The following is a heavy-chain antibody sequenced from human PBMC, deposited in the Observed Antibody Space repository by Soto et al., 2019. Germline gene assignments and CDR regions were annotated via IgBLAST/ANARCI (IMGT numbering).Heavy chain of an antibody. J-gene: IGHJ3*02. V-gene: IGHV4-31*03. D-gene: IGHD5-12*01. CDR3: ARSSGYDSNDAFDI. Sequence: SETLSLTCTVSGGSISSGGYYWSWIRQHPGKGLEWIGYIYYSGSTYYNPSLKSRVTISVDTSKNQFSLKLSSVTAADTAVYYCARSSGYDSNDAFDIWGQGTMVTVSS. CDR1: GGSISSGGYY. CDR2: IYYSGST.